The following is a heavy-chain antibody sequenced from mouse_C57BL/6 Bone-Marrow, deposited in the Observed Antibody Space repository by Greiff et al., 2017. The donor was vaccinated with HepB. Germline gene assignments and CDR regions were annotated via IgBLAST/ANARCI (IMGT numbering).Heavy chain of an antibody. CDR2: ISYSGST. CDR3: ARSGSSYGYAMDY. CDR1: GYSITSGYD. V-gene: IGHV3-1*01. Sequence: EVQLKESGPGMVKPSQSLSLTCTVTGYSITSGYDWHWIRHFPGNKLEWMGYISYSGSTNYNPSLKSRISITHDTSKNHFFLKLNSVTTEDTATYYCARSGSSYGYAMDYWGQGTSVTVSS. D-gene: IGHD1-1*01. J-gene: IGHJ4*01.